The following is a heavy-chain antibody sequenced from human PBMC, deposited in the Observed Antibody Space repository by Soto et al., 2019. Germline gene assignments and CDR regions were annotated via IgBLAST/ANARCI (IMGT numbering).Heavy chain of an antibody. CDR1: GDSVSSNSAA. Sequence: SQTLSLTCAISGDSVSSNSAAWNWIRQSPSRGLEWLGRTYYRSKWYNDYAVSVKSRITINPDTSKNQFSLQLNSVTPEDTAVYYCARDQEYYDFWSGYYPIYYYYGMDVWGHGTTVTVSS. CDR3: ARDQEYYDFWSGYYPIYYYYGMDV. J-gene: IGHJ6*02. D-gene: IGHD3-3*01. V-gene: IGHV6-1*01. CDR2: TYYRSKWYN.